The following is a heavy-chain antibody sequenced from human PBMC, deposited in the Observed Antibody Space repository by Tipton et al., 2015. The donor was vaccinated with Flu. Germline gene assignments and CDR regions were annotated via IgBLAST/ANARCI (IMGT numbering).Heavy chain of an antibody. CDR3: AKVWGYYDSSGYYYLDY. D-gene: IGHD3-22*01. CDR2: IRYDGSNK. Sequence: SLRLSCTASGFTFSRYAMSWARQAPGKGLEWVAFIRYDGSNKYYADSVKGRFTISRDNSKNTLYLQMNSLRAEDTAVYYCAKVWGYYDSSGYYYLDYWGQGTLVTVSS. J-gene: IGHJ4*02. V-gene: IGHV3-30*02. CDR1: GFTFSRYA.